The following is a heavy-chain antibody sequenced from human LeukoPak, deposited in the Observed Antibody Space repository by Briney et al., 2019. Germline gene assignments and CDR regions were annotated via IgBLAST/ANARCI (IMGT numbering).Heavy chain of an antibody. CDR3: ARVNDYGDGDAFDI. V-gene: IGHV4-30-2*01. J-gene: IGHJ3*02. CDR2: IYHSGST. CDR1: GGSISSGGYS. Sequence: KPSETLSLTCAVSGGSISSGGYSWSWIRQPPGKGLEWIGYIYHSGSTYYNPSLKSRVTISVDRSKNQFSLKLSSVTAADTAVYYRARVNDYGDGDAFDIWGQGTMVTVSS. D-gene: IGHD4-17*01.